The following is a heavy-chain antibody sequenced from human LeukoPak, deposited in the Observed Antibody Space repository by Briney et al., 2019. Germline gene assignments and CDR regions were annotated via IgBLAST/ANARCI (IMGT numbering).Heavy chain of an antibody. V-gene: IGHV1-2*02. CDR1: GYTFTTYY. D-gene: IGHD3-22*01. Sequence: ASVKVSCKASGYTFTTYYMHWVRQAPGQGLEWMGWINPNSGGTNYAQKFQGRVTMTRDTSISAAYMELSRLRSDDTAVYYCARDDSSGYAPCDYWGQGTLVTVSS. CDR3: ARDDSSGYAPCDY. CDR2: INPNSGGT. J-gene: IGHJ4*02.